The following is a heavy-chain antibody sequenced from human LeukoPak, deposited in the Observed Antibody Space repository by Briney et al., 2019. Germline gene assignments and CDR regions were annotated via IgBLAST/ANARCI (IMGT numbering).Heavy chain of an antibody. V-gene: IGHV4-34*01. CDR2: INHSGTT. Sequence: PSETLSLTCAVYGGSFSGSYWSWIRRPPGKGLEWIGEINHSGTTNHNPSLKSRVTISVDTSKNQFSLKLSSVTAADTAMYYCARVGGSWYQPRSGFQHWGQGTLVTVSS. CDR1: GGSFSGSY. D-gene: IGHD2-2*01. CDR3: ARVGGSWYQPRSGFQH. J-gene: IGHJ1*01.